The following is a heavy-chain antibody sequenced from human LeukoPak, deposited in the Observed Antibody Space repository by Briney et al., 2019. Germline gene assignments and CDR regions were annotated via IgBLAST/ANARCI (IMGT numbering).Heavy chain of an antibody. Sequence: SETLSLTCTVSGGSISSGGYYWSWIRQHPGKGLEWIGYIYYSGSTYYNPSLKSRVTISVDTSKNQFSLKLSSVTAADTAVYYCASQRSAAGRNSHWGQGTLVTVSS. CDR3: ASQRSAAGRNSH. CDR1: GGSISSGGYY. CDR2: IYYSGST. V-gene: IGHV4-31*03. J-gene: IGHJ4*02. D-gene: IGHD6-13*01.